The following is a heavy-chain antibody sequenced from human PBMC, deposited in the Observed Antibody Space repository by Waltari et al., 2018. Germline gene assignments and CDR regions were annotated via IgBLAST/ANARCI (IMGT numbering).Heavy chain of an antibody. V-gene: IGHV3-64*01. D-gene: IGHD3-22*01. J-gene: IGHJ4*02. CDR2: ISSNGGST. CDR3: ARDYYYYDSSGLFY. CDR1: GLTLRSFA. Sequence: EVQLVESGVGLVQPGGSLRLSCAASGLTLRSFAMHSVLHATWKGLEYVSAISSNGGSTYYANSVKGRFTISRDNSKNTLYLQMGSLRAEDMAVYYCARDYYYYDSSGLFYWGQGTLVTVSS.